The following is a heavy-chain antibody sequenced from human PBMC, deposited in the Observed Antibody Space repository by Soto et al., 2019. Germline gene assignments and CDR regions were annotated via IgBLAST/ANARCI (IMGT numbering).Heavy chain of an antibody. V-gene: IGHV5-10-1*01. J-gene: IGHJ5*02. CDR2: IDPSDSYT. Sequence: GESLKICCKGSGYSFTRYWISWVRQMPGKGLEWMGRIDPSDSYTNYGPSFQGHVTMSVDKSTSTAYLQWSSLKASDTAMYYCARMDGLVRGITKNWFDPWGQGTLVTVSS. CDR1: GYSFTRYW. CDR3: ARMDGLVRGITKNWFDP. D-gene: IGHD3-10*01.